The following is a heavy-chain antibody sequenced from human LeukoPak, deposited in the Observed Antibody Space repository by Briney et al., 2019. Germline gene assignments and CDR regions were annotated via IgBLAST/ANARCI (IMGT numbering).Heavy chain of an antibody. J-gene: IGHJ3*02. CDR2: IKQGESER. V-gene: IGHV3-7*04. CDR1: GFAFRSYR. Sequence: GGSLGLSCAASGFAFRSYRMNWVRQAPGKGLEWVASIKQGESERYYVDSVNGRFTISRDNAKNSLYLQMNSLRAEDTAVYYCAGGDNSAFDIWGQGTMVTVSS. D-gene: IGHD3-22*01. CDR3: AGGDNSAFDI.